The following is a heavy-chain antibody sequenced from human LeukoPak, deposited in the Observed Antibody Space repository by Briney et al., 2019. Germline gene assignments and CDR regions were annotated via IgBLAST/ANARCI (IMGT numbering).Heavy chain of an antibody. Sequence: GGSLRLSCAASGFTFNNFGMTWVRQPPGKGLEWVSTISVSGGTTYYADSVKGRFTISRDNSKNAVYLQMNSLRAEDTAIYYCIKEHYTVTTFTFDYWGQGTLATVSS. V-gene: IGHV3-23*01. CDR1: GFTFNNFG. J-gene: IGHJ4*02. CDR2: ISVSGGTT. CDR3: IKEHYTVTTFTFDY. D-gene: IGHD4-17*01.